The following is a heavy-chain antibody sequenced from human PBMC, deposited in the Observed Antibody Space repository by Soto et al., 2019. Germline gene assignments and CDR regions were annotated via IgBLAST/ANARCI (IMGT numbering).Heavy chain of an antibody. D-gene: IGHD4-17*01. J-gene: IGHJ4*02. Sequence: SECLSLTCTVSGGSISSYYWSWIRQPPGKGLEWIGYIYYSGSTNYNPSLKSRVTISVDTSKNQFSLKLSSVTAADTAVYYCARMTTVIMVVDYWGQGTLVTVSS. CDR3: ARMTTVIMVVDY. V-gene: IGHV4-59*01. CDR2: IYYSGST. CDR1: GGSISSYY.